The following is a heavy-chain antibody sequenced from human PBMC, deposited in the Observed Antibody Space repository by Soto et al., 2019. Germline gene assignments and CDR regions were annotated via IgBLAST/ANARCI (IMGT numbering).Heavy chain of an antibody. D-gene: IGHD5-12*01. Sequence: GGSLRLSCAASGFTVSSNYMSWVRQAPGKGLEWVSVIYSGGSTYYADSVNGQFPISRHNSKNTRYLQMNSLGAEGTAVYYCARGAARWLQLNYYGMDVWGQGTTVTVSS. V-gene: IGHV3-53*04. CDR1: GFTVSSNY. J-gene: IGHJ6*02. CDR3: ARGAARWLQLNYYGMDV. CDR2: IYSGGST.